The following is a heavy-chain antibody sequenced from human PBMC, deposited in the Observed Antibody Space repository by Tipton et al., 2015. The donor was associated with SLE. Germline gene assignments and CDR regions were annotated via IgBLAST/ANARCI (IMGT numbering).Heavy chain of an antibody. D-gene: IGHD3-22*01. J-gene: IGHJ4*02. CDR3: ARGTYYYDSSGYNLIDY. CDR2: INHSGST. CDR1: GGSFSGYY. Sequence: TLSLTCAVYGGSFSGYYWSWIRQPPGKGLEWIGEINHSGSTNYNPSLKSRVTISVDTSKNQFSLKLSSVTAADTAVYYCARGTYYYDSSGYNLIDYWGQGTLVTVSS. V-gene: IGHV4-34*01.